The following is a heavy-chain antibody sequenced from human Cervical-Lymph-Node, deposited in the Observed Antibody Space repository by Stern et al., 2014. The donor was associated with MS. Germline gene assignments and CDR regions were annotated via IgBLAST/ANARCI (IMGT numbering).Heavy chain of an antibody. CDR2: IHDSGST. CDR1: GGSISSSGYY. J-gene: IGHJ5*02. Sequence: VQLVQSGPGLVKPSQTLSLTCTVSGGSISSSGYYWSWIRQPADKGLEWIGRIHDSGSTYYNPSLKSRVTISRDTAKNQFSLKLTSVTAPDTAVYYCATTRWDLFTWNWFDPWGQGTLVTVSS. CDR3: ATTRWDLFTWNWFDP. V-gene: IGHV4-61*02. D-gene: IGHD1-26*01.